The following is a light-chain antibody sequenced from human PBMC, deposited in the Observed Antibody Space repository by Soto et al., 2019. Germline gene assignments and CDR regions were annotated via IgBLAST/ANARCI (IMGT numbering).Light chain of an antibody. CDR3: QQSYSTPLN. Sequence: DIQMTQSPSSLSASVGDRVTITCRARQSVGIYLNWYQQKPGKAPKVLIYTASTLQRGGPSRFRGSGSGTDFTLTISPLQPEDFATYYCQQSYSTPLNFGPGTKVAIK. CDR2: TAS. CDR1: QSVGIY. V-gene: IGKV1-39*01. J-gene: IGKJ3*01.